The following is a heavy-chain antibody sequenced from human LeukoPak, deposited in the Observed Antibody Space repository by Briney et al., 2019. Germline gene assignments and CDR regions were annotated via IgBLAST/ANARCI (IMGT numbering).Heavy chain of an antibody. D-gene: IGHD2-2*02. CDR2: INPNSGGT. CDR1: GYTFTVYY. CDR3: ARLVVVPAAIRYGMDV. J-gene: IGHJ6*02. V-gene: IGHV1-2*02. Sequence: ASVKVSFTASGYTFTVYYMDWVRQAPGQGMEWMGWINPNSGGTNYAQKFQGRVTMTRDTSISTAYMELSRLRSDDTAVYYCARLVVVPAAIRYGMDVWGQGTTVTVSS.